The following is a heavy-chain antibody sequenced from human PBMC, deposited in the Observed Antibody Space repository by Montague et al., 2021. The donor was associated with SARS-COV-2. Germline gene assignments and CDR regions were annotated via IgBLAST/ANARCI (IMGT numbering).Heavy chain of an antibody. CDR3: ARGQRGFPF. J-gene: IGHJ4*02. CDR1: GESIHHYY. CDR2: IFYSGTT. D-gene: IGHD5-12*01. V-gene: IGHV4-59*01. Sequence: SETLSLTCTVSGESIHHYYWSWIRHPPGQEPEPIGYIFYSGTTGYNPSLRSRVSISIDMSNYQFSLQLTSLTSADTAVYYCARGQRGFPFWGQGKLVTVSS.